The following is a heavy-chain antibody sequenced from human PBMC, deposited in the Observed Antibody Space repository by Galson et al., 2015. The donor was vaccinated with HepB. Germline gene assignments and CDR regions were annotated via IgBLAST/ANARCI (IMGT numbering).Heavy chain of an antibody. J-gene: IGHJ4*02. V-gene: IGHV3-21*01. Sequence: SLRLSCATSGFTFITYSTHWVRQAPGKGLEWVSSISSSSSYIYYADSVKGRFTISRDNAKNSLYLQMNSLRVEDTAVYYCARNLGYTYGYSGDYWGQGTLVTVSP. D-gene: IGHD5-18*01. CDR2: ISSSSSYI. CDR3: ARNLGYTYGYSGDY. CDR1: GFTFITYS.